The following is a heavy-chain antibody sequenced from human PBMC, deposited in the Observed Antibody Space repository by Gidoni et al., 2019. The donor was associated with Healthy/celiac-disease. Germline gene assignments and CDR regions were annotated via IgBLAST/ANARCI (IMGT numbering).Heavy chain of an antibody. V-gene: IGHV3-23*01. CDR1: GFTFSSYA. Sequence: EVQLLESGGGLVQPGGSLRLSCAASGFTFSSYAMSWVRQAPGKGLEWVSAISGSGVSTYYADSVNGRFTISRDNSKNTLYLQMNSLRAEDTAVYYCAKCISGGSCYGLAYWGQGTLVTVSS. J-gene: IGHJ4*02. CDR3: AKCISGGSCYGLAY. D-gene: IGHD2-15*01. CDR2: ISGSGVST.